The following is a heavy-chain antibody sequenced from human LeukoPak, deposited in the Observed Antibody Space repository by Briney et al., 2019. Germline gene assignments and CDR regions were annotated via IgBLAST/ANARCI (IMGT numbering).Heavy chain of an antibody. V-gene: IGHV3-33*06. CDR2: IWYDGSNK. J-gene: IGHJ4*02. D-gene: IGHD1-26*01. CDR3: AKPRYGGSYFAY. CDR1: GFTFSSYG. Sequence: GRSLRLSCAASGFTFSSYGMHWVRQAPGKGLEWVAVIWYDGSNKYYADSVKGRFTISRDNSKNTLYLQMNSLRAEDTAVYYCAKPRYGGSYFAYWGQGTLVTVSS.